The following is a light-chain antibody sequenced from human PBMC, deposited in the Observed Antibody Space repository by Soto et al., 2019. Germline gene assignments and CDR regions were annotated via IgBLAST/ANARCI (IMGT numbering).Light chain of an antibody. CDR2: DTS. CDR3: HQRSSWPWT. CDR1: QSVSNF. V-gene: IGKV3-11*01. Sequence: EIVLTQSPVTLSLSLGERATLSCRASQSVSNFLAWYQQKPGQAPRLLIYDTSNRATGIPARFSGSGSGTDFTLTIPGLEPEDFAVYYCHQRSSWPWTFGQGTKVEIK. J-gene: IGKJ1*01.